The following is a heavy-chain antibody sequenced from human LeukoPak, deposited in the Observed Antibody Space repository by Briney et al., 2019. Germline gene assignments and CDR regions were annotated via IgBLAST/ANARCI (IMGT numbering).Heavy chain of an antibody. Sequence: SVKVSCKASGGTFSSYAISWVRQAPGQGLEWMGGIIPIFGTANYAQKFQGRVTITADESTSTAYMELSSLRSEDTAVYYCARVRYDILTGYPNPDYYYYCYMDVWGKGTTVTVSS. CDR1: GGTFSSYA. CDR2: IIPIFGTA. V-gene: IGHV1-69*01. J-gene: IGHJ6*03. CDR3: ARVRYDILTGYPNPDYYYYCYMDV. D-gene: IGHD3-9*01.